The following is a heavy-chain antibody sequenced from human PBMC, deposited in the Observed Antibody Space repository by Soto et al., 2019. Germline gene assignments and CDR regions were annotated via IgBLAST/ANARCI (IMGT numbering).Heavy chain of an antibody. J-gene: IGHJ4*02. CDR2: INHSGST. D-gene: IGHD6-19*01. V-gene: IGHV4-34*01. CDR3: ARGLLGLEEQWLVRRPFDY. CDR1: GGSFSGYY. Sequence: QVQLQQWGAGLLKPSETLSLTCAVYGGSFSGYYWSWIRQPPGKGLEWIGEINHSGSTNYNPSLMSRVTISVDTSKNQFSLKLSSVTAADTAVYYCARGLLGLEEQWLVRRPFDYWGQGTLVTVSS.